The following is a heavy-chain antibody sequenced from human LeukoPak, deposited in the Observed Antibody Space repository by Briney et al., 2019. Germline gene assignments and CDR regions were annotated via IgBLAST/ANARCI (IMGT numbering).Heavy chain of an antibody. CDR1: DYSISSDHYC. D-gene: IGHD6-13*01. Sequence: PSQTLSLTCTVSDYSISSDHYCWTWIRQPPGKGLEWIGYIYYSGSTFYTPSLKSRVTISLDTSKKQFSLRLSSVTAADTAVYYCARVIRVAAASYYFDYWGQGTLVTVSS. J-gene: IGHJ4*02. V-gene: IGHV4-30-4*08. CDR2: IYYSGST. CDR3: ARVIRVAAASYYFDY.